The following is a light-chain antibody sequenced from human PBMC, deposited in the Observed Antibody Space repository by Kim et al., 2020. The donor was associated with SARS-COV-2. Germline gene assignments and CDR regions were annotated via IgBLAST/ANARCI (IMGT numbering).Light chain of an antibody. J-gene: IGLJ2*01. V-gene: IGLV1-44*01. CDR1: SSNIASTT. CDR3: AVRDDSLNGPVV. CDR2: SNK. Sequence: QGVTSTCSGSSSNIASTTLHRHQLLPGTAPKLLIDSNKQRPSGVPDRFSGAKSGTSASLAISGLQSADEADYYCAVRDDSLNGPVVFGGGTQLTVL.